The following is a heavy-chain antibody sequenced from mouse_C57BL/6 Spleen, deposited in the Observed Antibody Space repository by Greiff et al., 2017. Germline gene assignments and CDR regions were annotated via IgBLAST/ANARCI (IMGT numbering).Heavy chain of an antibody. CDR2: IDPSDSYT. J-gene: IGHJ1*03. Sequence: VKLQQPGAELVMPGASVKLSCKASGYTFTSYWMHWVKQRPGQGLEWIGEIDPSDSYTNYNQKFKGKSTLTVDKSSSTAYMQLSSLTSEDSAVYYCARSPYSNGGYFDVWGTGTTVTVSS. V-gene: IGHV1-69*01. CDR1: GYTFTSYW. CDR3: ARSPYSNGGYFDV. D-gene: IGHD2-5*01.